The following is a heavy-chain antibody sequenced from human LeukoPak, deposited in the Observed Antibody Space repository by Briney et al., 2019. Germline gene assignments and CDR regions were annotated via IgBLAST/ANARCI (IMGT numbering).Heavy chain of an antibody. V-gene: IGHV4-39*01. Sequence: SETLSLTCTVSGGSISSSSYYWGWIRQPPGKGLEWIGSIYYSGSTCYKPSLKSRVTISVDTSKNQFSLKLSSVTAADTAVYYCARHYKVPAGGSYYFEYWGQGSLVTVSS. CDR1: GGSISSSSYY. CDR2: IYYSGST. J-gene: IGHJ4*02. D-gene: IGHD2-2*01. CDR3: ARHYKVPAGGSYYFEY.